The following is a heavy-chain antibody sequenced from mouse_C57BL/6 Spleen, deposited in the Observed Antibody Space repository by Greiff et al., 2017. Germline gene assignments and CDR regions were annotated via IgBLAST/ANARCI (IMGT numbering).Heavy chain of an antibody. CDR1: GFTFSSYA. Sequence: EVKLVESGGGLVKPGGSLKISCAASGFTFSSYAMYWVRQTPEKRLEWVATISDGGSYTNYTDNVKGRFTISRDNAKNNRYLQISHLKSEGTSMYYWARDRGHRGGFAYWGQGTLVTVSA. D-gene: IGHD2-14*01. V-gene: IGHV5-4*01. CDR3: ARDRGHRGGFAY. CDR2: ISDGGSYT. J-gene: IGHJ3*01.